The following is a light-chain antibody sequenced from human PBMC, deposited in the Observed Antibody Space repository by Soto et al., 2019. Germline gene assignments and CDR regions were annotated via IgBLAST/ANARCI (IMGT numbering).Light chain of an antibody. CDR2: GAS. V-gene: IGKV3-20*01. Sequence: EIVLTQSPGTLSLSPGERATLSCRASQSVSSSYLAWYQQKPGQAPRLLIYGASSRATGIPDRFSGSGSGTDFTLTISRLEPEDFAVYYGKQYGSSLGVTFGGGTKVEIK. CDR3: KQYGSSLGVT. J-gene: IGKJ4*01. CDR1: QSVSSSY.